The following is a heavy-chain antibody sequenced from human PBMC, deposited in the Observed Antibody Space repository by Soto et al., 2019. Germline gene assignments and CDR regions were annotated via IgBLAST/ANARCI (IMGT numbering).Heavy chain of an antibody. V-gene: IGHV3-21*01. CDR3: ATASFNPYGDYYPDY. CDR1: GFTFSRYK. Sequence: GGSLRLSCAASGFTFSRYKMNWVRRAPGKGLEWVSSISTSSNYIYYADSVKGRFTISRDNAKNSLFLQMNSLRAEDTAVYYCATASFNPYGDYYPDYWGQGTLVTV. D-gene: IGHD4-17*01. CDR2: ISTSSNYI. J-gene: IGHJ4*02.